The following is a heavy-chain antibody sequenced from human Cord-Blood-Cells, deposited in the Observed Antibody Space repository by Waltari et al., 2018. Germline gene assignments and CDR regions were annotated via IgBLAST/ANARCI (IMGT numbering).Heavy chain of an antibody. Sequence: QLQLQESGSGLVKPSQTLSLTCAVSGGSISSGGYSWRWTRQPPGKGLEWIGYIYHSGSTYYNPSLKSRVTISVDRSKNQFSLKLSSVTAADTAVYYCARVVTIFGVVNSDAFDIWGQGTMVTVSS. V-gene: IGHV4-30-2*01. CDR2: IYHSGST. D-gene: IGHD3-3*01. J-gene: IGHJ3*02. CDR3: ARVVTIFGVVNSDAFDI. CDR1: GGSISSGGYS.